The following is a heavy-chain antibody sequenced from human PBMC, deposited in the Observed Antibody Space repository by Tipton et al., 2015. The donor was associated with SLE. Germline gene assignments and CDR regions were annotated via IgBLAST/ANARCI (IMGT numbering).Heavy chain of an antibody. CDR1: GFTFSSYA. J-gene: IGHJ3*02. V-gene: IGHV3-30-3*02. CDR3: AKPSLLEVEDAFDI. CDR2: ISYDGSNK. Sequence: SLRLSCAASGFTFSSYAMHWVRQAPGKGLEWVAVISYDGSNKYYADSVKGRFTISRDNSKNTLYLQMNSLRAEDTAVYYCAKPSLLEVEDAFDIWGQGTMVTVSS. D-gene: IGHD3-3*01.